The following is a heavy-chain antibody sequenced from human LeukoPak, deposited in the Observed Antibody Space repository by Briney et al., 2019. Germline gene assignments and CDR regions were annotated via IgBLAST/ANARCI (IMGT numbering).Heavy chain of an antibody. J-gene: IGHJ6*03. Sequence: ASVKVSCKASGYTFTSYDINWVRQATGQGLEWMGWMNPNSGNTGYAQKLQGRVTMTTDTSTSTAYMELRSLRSDDTAVYYCARDPTDIAATYYYYYMDVWGKGTTVTVSS. D-gene: IGHD6-6*01. CDR2: MNPNSGNT. V-gene: IGHV1-8*01. CDR3: ARDPTDIAATYYYYYMDV. CDR1: GYTFTSYD.